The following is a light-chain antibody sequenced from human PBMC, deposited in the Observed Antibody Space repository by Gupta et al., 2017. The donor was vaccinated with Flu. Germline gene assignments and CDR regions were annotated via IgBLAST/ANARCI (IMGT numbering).Light chain of an antibody. CDR2: GAS. Sequence: RATLACSASQSVSSSYLAWYPQKPGHVPRLLIYGASSRATGIPDRFSGSACGTDFSLTIIRLEPEDFAVYYCQQYCSAPPLTFGGWTKVGIK. CDR3: QQYCSAPPLT. V-gene: IGKV3-20*01. CDR1: QSVSSSY. J-gene: IGKJ4*01.